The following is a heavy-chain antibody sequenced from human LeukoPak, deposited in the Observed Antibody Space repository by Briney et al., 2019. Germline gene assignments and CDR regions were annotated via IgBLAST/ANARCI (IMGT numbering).Heavy chain of an antibody. D-gene: IGHD3-3*01. J-gene: IGHJ4*02. CDR1: GFTFSNYA. CDR2: ISYDGNNK. V-gene: IGHV3-30-3*01. Sequence: GGSLRLSCAGSGFTFSNYALHWVRQALGKGLEWVAVISYDGNNKYYADSVKGRFTISRDNSKNTLYLQMNSLRAEDTAVYYCARDESTYFDLWSGYYWGQGTLVTISS. CDR3: ARDESTYFDLWSGYY.